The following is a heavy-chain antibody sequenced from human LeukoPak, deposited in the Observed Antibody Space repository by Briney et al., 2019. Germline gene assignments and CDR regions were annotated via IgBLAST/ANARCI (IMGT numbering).Heavy chain of an antibody. D-gene: IGHD3-22*01. V-gene: IGHV1-46*01. J-gene: IGHJ4*02. Sequence: ASVKVPCKASGYTFTSYYMHWVRQAPGQGLEWMGLINPSGGSTSYAQKFQGRVTMTRDTSTSTVYMELSSLRSEDTAVYYCARDRDSSGYYGEHFDYWGQGTLVTVSS. CDR2: INPSGGST. CDR1: GYTFTSYY. CDR3: ARDRDSSGYYGEHFDY.